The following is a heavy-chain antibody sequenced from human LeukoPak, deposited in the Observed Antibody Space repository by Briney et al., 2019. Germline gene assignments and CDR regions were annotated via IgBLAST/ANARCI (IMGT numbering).Heavy chain of an antibody. J-gene: IGHJ4*02. CDR3: ARPGELRVGWRPPLPYFLHY. CDR2: INHRGST. CDR1: GGSFSGYY. V-gene: IGHV4-34*01. Sequence: SETLSLTCAVYGGSFSGYYWSWISQPPGKGLVWIGEINHRGSTNYNTSLKRRVTISVDTSKHQFSLQLSSVTAAETAVYYCARPGELRVGWRPPLPYFLHYWGQGTLVTVPS. D-gene: IGHD3-16*01.